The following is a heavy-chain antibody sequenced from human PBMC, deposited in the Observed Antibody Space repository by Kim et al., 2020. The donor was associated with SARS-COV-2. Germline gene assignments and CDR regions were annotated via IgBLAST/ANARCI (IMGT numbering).Heavy chain of an antibody. CDR2: INTNTGNP. CDR1: GYRFIDYT. J-gene: IGHJ6*02. D-gene: IGHD3-16*02. Sequence: ASVKVSCKASGYRFIDYTMNWVRQAPGQGLQWMGWINTNTGNPTYAQGFTGRFVFSLDTSVSTAYLQISSLKAEDTAVYYCAREVGQSKYRNYYGMDVWG. CDR3: AREVGQSKYRNYYGMDV. V-gene: IGHV7-4-1*02.